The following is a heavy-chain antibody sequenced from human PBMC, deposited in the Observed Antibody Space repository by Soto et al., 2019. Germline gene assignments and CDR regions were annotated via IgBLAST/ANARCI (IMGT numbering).Heavy chain of an antibody. CDR1: GFTFNSYA. Sequence: QVQLVESGGGVVEPGRSLRLSCAASGFTFNSYAMHWVRQAPGKGLEWVAVISYDGGNKYYADSVKGRFTISRDNSKNTLYLQMNSLRAEDTAVYYCASVPGSGWPPFDYWCQGNLVTVSS. V-gene: IGHV3-30-3*01. CDR3: ASVPGSGWPPFDY. CDR2: ISYDGGNK. D-gene: IGHD6-19*01. J-gene: IGHJ4*02.